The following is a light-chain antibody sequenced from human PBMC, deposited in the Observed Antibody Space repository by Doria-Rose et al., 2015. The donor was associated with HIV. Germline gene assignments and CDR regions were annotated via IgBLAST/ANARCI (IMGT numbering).Light chain of an antibody. CDR3: QQYYDTPS. V-gene: IGKV4-1*01. CDR1: QSLLYTSKNY. CDR2: WAS. Sequence: EIVMTQSPESLGMSLGERATLNCKSNQSLLYTSKNYLAWYQQKPGQPPKLLIYWASTRQSGVPARFSGSRSGTDFTLTISSLEAEDEAVYYCQQYYDTPSFGPGTTVDIK. J-gene: IGKJ3*01.